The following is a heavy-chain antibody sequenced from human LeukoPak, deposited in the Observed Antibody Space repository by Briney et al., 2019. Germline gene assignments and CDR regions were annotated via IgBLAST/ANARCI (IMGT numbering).Heavy chain of an antibody. D-gene: IGHD3-10*01. CDR3: ARVGDHYLWYFDL. J-gene: IGHJ2*01. CDR2: LYSGADT. V-gene: IGHV3-53*01. CDR1: GLTVSSNY. Sequence: GGSLRLSCAASGLTVSSNYMNWVRQAPGKGLEWVSILYSGADTYYTDSVKGRFTISRDSSKNTLFLHMNSLRADDTAIYYCARVGDHYLWYFDLWGRGNRVSVSS.